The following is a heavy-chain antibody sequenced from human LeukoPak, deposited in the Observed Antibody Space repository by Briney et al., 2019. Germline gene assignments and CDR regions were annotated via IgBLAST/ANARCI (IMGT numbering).Heavy chain of an antibody. D-gene: IGHD3-10*01. CDR1: EFTFSTYS. CDR2: INSSSSYI. CDR3: ARDSNYGSGSYLFWYYYYYMDV. J-gene: IGHJ6*03. Sequence: GGSLRLSCAASEFTFSTYSMNWVRQAPGKGLEWVSSINSSSSYIYYADSVKGRFSISRDNAKNSLYLQMNSLRAEDTAVYYCARDSNYGSGSYLFWYYYYYMDVWGKGTTVTVSS. V-gene: IGHV3-21*01.